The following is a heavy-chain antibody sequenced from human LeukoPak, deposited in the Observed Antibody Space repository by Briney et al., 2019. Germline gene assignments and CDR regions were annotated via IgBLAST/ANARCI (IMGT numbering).Heavy chain of an antibody. V-gene: IGHV4-59*01. Sequence: PSETLSLTCTVSGGSISSWYWSWIRQPPGKGLEWIGYIYGSGNTNYNPSLKSRITMSIDTSKNQFSLELTSVTAADTATYYCARETTLAGFASGLGFNYWGQGILVTVSS. CDR3: ARETTLAGFASGLGFNY. CDR2: IYGSGNT. D-gene: IGHD6-19*01. CDR1: GGSISSWY. J-gene: IGHJ4*02.